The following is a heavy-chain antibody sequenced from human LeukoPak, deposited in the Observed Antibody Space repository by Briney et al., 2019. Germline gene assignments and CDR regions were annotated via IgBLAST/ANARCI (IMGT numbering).Heavy chain of an antibody. D-gene: IGHD6-19*01. CDR3: ARDRAPIAVAGPYNWFDP. CDR1: GFTFSSYW. J-gene: IGHJ5*02. V-gene: IGHV3-74*01. Sequence: PGGSLSLSCAASGFTFSSYWMHWVRQAPGKGLVWVSRINSDGSSTSYADSVKGRFTISRDNAKNTLYLQMNSLRAEDTAVYYCARDRAPIAVAGPYNWFDPWGQGTLVTVSS. CDR2: INSDGSST.